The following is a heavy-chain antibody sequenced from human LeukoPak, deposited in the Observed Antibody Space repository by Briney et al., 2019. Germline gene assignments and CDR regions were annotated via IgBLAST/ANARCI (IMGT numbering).Heavy chain of an antibody. J-gene: IGHJ4*02. CDR2: MNPNSGNT. D-gene: IGHD4-23*01. CDR3: ARASYGGNSQTD. Sequence: ASVKVSCKASGYTFASYDINWVRQATGQGLEWMGWMNPNSGNTGYAQKFQGRVTMTRNTSISTAYMELSSLRSEDTAVYYCARASYGGNSQTDWGQGTLVTVSS. V-gene: IGHV1-8*01. CDR1: GYTFASYD.